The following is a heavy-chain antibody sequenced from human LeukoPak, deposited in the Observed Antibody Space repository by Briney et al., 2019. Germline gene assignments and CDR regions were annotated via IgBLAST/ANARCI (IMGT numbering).Heavy chain of an antibody. CDR3: ARGGYYYDSSGYHYYFDY. CDR2: IYSGGST. V-gene: IGHV3-66*01. Sequence: GGSLRLSCAASGFAFSKYWMTWFRQAPGKGLEWVSIIYSGGSTYYADSVKGRFTISRDNSKNTLYLQMNSLRAEDTAVYYCARGGYYYDSSGYHYYFDYWGQGTLVTVSS. J-gene: IGHJ4*02. CDR1: GFAFSKYW. D-gene: IGHD3-22*01.